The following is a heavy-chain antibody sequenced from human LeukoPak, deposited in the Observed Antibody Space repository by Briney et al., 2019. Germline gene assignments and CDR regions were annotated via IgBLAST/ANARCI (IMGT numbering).Heavy chain of an antibody. CDR2: IIPIFGTT. Sequence: GASVKVSCKASGGTFSNYAISWVRQAPGQGLEWMGRIIPIFGTTNYAQKFQGRVTITTDESTSTAYMELGSLRSEDTAVYCCARGGEANYYDTSGYYLYYYWGQGTLVTVSS. D-gene: IGHD3-22*01. CDR3: ARGGEANYYDTSGYYLYYY. J-gene: IGHJ4*02. V-gene: IGHV1-69*05. CDR1: GGTFSNYA.